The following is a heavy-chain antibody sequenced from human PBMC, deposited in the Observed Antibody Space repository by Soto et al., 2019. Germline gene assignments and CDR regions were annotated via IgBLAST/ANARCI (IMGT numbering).Heavy chain of an antibody. V-gene: IGHV4-31*03. CDR1: GGSISSGGYY. CDR3: ARDSSGYFESDY. D-gene: IGHD3-22*01. J-gene: IGHJ4*02. Sequence: SETLSLTCTVSGGSISSGGYYWSWIRQHPGKGLEWIGYIYYSGSTYYNPSLKSRVTISVDTSKNQFSLKLSSVTAADTAVYYCARDSSGYFESDYWGQGTLVTVSS. CDR2: IYYSGST.